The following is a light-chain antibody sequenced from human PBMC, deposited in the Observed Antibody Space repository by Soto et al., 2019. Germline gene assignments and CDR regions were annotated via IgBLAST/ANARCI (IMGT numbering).Light chain of an antibody. CDR2: TYN. Sequence: QSVLTQPPSASGTRGHRVTISCSGSSSNIGSNTVNWYQQLPGTAPKLLIYTYNQRPSGVPDRFSGSKSGTSASLAISGLQSEDEADYYCATWDDSLNAWVFGGGTKLTVL. J-gene: IGLJ3*02. CDR1: SSNIGSNT. CDR3: ATWDDSLNAWV. V-gene: IGLV1-44*01.